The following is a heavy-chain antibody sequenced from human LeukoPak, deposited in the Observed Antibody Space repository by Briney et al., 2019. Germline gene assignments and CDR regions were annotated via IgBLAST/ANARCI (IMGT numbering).Heavy chain of an antibody. V-gene: IGHV1-2*02. Sequence: ASVKVSCKASGYTFTGYYIHWVRQAPGQGLEWMGWINPTSFGTKCEQKFQGRVTMIRDTSISTDYMELSDLRSDDTAVYYCARFRGSGWYSFDLWGQGTLVTVSS. CDR1: GYTFTGYY. J-gene: IGHJ5*02. CDR2: INPTSFGT. D-gene: IGHD6-19*01. CDR3: ARFRGSGWYSFDL.